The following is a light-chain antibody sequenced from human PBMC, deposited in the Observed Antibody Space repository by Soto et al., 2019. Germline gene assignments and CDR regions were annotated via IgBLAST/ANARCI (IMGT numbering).Light chain of an antibody. CDR1: SSNIGSNP. CDR2: NNY. CDR3: ASWDDSLSGVL. V-gene: IGLV1-44*01. J-gene: IGLJ2*01. Sequence: QSVLTQSPSASGTPGQRVTISCSGSSSNIGSNPVRWYQQVPGSAPKLLIHNNYQRPAGVPDRFSGSESGTSASLAISGLQSEDEADYYCASWDDSLSGVLFGGGTKLTVL.